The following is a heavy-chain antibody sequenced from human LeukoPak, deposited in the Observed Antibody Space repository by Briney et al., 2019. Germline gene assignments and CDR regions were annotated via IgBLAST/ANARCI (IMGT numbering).Heavy chain of an antibody. CDR3: AKDAGGVAGPDY. V-gene: IGHV3-23*01. D-gene: IGHD6-19*01. Sequence: GGSLRLSCAASGFTFSKYAMSWVRQAPGKGLEWVSVISVDGGGTYYADSVKGRFTISRDNSKSTLYLQMDSLRAEDTAVYYCAKDAGGVAGPDYWGQGSLVTVSS. J-gene: IGHJ4*02. CDR2: ISVDGGGT. CDR1: GFTFSKYA.